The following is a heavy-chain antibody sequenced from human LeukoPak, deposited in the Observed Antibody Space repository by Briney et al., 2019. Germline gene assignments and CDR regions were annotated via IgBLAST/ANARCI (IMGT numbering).Heavy chain of an antibody. CDR2: MNPNSGNT. J-gene: IGHJ4*02. V-gene: IGHV1-8*02. D-gene: IGHD1-1*01. Sequence: ASVKVSCKASGCTFTGYYMHWVRQAPGQGLEWMGWMNPNSGNTGYAQKFQGRVTMTRNTSISTAYMELSSLRSEDTAVYYCARGLGNDGIFDYWGQGTLVSVSS. CDR1: GCTFTGYY. CDR3: ARGLGNDGIFDY.